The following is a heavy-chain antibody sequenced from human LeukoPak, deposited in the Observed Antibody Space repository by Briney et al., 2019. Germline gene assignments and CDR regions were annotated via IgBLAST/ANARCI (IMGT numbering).Heavy chain of an antibody. D-gene: IGHD2-8*01. CDR1: GYTFTGYY. CDR3: ARSNGDDAFDI. CDR2: INPNSGGT. J-gene: IGHJ3*02. V-gene: IGHV1-2*02. Sequence: ASVKVSCKASGYTFTGYYMHWVRQAPGQGLEWMGWINPNSGGTNYAQKFQGRVTMTRDTSISTAYMELSRLRSDDTAAYYCARSNGDDAFDIWAQGTMVTVSS.